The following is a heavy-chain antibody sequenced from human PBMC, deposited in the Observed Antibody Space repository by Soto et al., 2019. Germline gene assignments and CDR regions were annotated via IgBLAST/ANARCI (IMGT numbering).Heavy chain of an antibody. D-gene: IGHD3-22*01. V-gene: IGHV4-34*01. CDR2: INHSGST. CDR1: GGSFSGYY. J-gene: IGHJ4*02. CDR3: ARVGGNDSSGYSTAEFDY. Sequence: SETLSLTCAVYGGSFSGYYWSWIRQPPGKGLEWIGEINHSGSTNYNPSLKSRVTISVDTSKNQFSLKLSSVTAADTAVYYCARVGGNDSSGYSTAEFDYWGQGTLVTVSS.